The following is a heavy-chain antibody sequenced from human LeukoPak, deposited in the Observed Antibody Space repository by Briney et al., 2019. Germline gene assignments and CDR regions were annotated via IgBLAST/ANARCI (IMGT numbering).Heavy chain of an antibody. J-gene: IGHJ4*02. CDR3: AKDRSCINDVCHAVFDY. V-gene: IGHV3-23*01. CDR1: GFIFSIYA. D-gene: IGHD2-8*01. Sequence: PGGSLTLSCAASGFIFSIYAMLWLRQAPGQGLEWFTNISGSGGSTLHADCVKGRFTISRDNSKITVYMKINSIRADDRAVYYCAKDRSCINDVCHAVFDYWGEGTLVTVSS. CDR2: ISGSGGST.